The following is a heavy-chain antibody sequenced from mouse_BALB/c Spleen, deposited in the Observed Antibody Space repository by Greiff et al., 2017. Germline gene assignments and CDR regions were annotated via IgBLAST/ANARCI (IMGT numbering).Heavy chain of an antibody. V-gene: IGHV5-4*02. D-gene: IGHD2-14*01. J-gene: IGHJ3*01. CDR1: GFTFSDYY. Sequence: EVQVVESGGGLVKPGGSLKLSCAASGFTFSDYYMYWVRQTPEKRLEWVATISDGGSYTYYPDSVKGRFTISRDNAKNNLYLQMSSLKSEDTAMYYCAMGYDGFAYWGQGTLVTVSA. CDR3: AMGYDGFAY. CDR2: ISDGGSYT.